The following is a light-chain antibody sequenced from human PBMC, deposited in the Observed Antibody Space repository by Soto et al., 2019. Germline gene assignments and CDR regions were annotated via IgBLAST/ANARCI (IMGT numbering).Light chain of an antibody. CDR1: QSVSRN. CDR3: QQYNNWPGT. V-gene: IGKV3-15*01. J-gene: IGKJ1*01. Sequence: EIVMTQSPATLSVSAGERAALSCRASQSVSRNLAWYQQKPGQAPRLLIDGASSRATGIPARFSGSGSGTEFTLTISSLQSEDFAVYYCQQYNNWPGTFGQGTKVEIK. CDR2: GAS.